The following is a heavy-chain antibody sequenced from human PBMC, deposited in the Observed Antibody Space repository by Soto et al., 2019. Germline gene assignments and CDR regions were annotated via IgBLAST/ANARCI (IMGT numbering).Heavy chain of an antibody. CDR2: IRGSGGST. V-gene: IGHV3-23*01. CDR1: GFTVSYYA. Sequence: GGSLRLSCAAAGFTVSYYAMSWVRQAPGKGLEWVSSIRGSGGSTYYADSVKGRFTISRDNSKNTLYLQMNSLRAEDTAVYYCAREPNYYFDYWGRGALVTVSS. J-gene: IGHJ4*02. CDR3: AREPNYYFDY.